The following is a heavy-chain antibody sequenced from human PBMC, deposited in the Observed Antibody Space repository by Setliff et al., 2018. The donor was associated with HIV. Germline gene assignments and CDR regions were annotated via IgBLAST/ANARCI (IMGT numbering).Heavy chain of an antibody. V-gene: IGHV1-3*01. D-gene: IGHD5-12*01. Sequence: ASVKVSCKASGYTFTSYAMHWVRQAPGQRLEWMGWINAGNGNTKYSQKFQGRVTITRDTSASTAYMELSSLRSEDTAVYYCARGGIYVDINDYWGQGTLVTAPQ. CDR3: ARGGIYVDINDY. J-gene: IGHJ4*02. CDR1: GYTFTSYA. CDR2: INAGNGNT.